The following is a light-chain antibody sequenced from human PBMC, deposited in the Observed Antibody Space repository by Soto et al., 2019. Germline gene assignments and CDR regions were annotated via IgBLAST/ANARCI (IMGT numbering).Light chain of an antibody. J-gene: IGKJ5*01. V-gene: IGKV1-9*01. CDR3: QQLNSDPPIT. CDR1: QGISTY. CDR2: TAS. Sequence: IQLTQSPSSLSASVGDRVTITCRASQGISTYLAWYQQKPGRAPKLLIYTASTLQSGVPSRFSGRGSGTDFTLTISSLQPEDFATYYCQQLNSDPPITFGQVTRLEIK.